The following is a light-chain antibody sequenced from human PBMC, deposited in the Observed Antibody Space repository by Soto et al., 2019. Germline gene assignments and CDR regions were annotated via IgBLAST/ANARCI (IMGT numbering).Light chain of an antibody. CDR3: QQYGSWT. J-gene: IGKJ1*01. CDR2: GAS. CDR1: QSVSIL. Sequence: PGERATLSCRASQSVSILLAWCQQKPGQAPRLLIYGASSRATGIPDRFSGSGSGTDFTLTISRLEPEDFAVYYCQQYGSWTFGQGTKVDIK. V-gene: IGKV3-20*01.